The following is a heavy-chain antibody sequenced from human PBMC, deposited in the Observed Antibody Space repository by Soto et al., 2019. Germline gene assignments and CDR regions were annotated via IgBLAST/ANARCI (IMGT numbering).Heavy chain of an antibody. CDR1: GFTFGDYA. Sequence: GGSLRLSCTASGFTFGDYAMSWFRQAPGKGLEWVGFIRSKAYGGTTEYAASVKGRFTISRDDSKSIAYLQMNSLKTEDTAVYYCTRTIVVVPAAPPPYYYYYYYMDVWGKGTTVTVSS. J-gene: IGHJ6*03. CDR3: TRTIVVVPAAPPPYYYYYYYMDV. D-gene: IGHD2-2*01. V-gene: IGHV3-49*03. CDR2: IRSKAYGGTT.